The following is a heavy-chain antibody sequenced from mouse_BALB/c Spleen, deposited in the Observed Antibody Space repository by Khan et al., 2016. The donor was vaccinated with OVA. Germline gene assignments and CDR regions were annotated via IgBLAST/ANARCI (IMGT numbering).Heavy chain of an antibody. D-gene: IGHD2-4*01. CDR1: GFSLTNYS. CDR2: IWSGGST. Sequence: QVQLKESGPGLVQPSQSLSITCTVSGFSLTNYSLHWVRQSPGKGLEWLGVIWSGGSTDYNAAFISRLTIRKDNSRSQVFFKMNSLQPNDTAIYYCARMGYDYGRGALFAYWGQGTLVTVSA. V-gene: IGHV2-2*02. CDR3: ARMGYDYGRGALFAY. J-gene: IGHJ3*01.